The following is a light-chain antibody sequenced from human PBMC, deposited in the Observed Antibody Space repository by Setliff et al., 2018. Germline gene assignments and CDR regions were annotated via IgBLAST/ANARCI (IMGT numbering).Light chain of an antibody. V-gene: IGLV1-40*01. CDR2: GNM. CDR3: FSYTSSSSYV. CDR1: GSNIGAGSD. Sequence: QSVLTQPPSVSGAPGQRVTISCTGSGSNIGAGSDVHWYQFLPGTAPKLLIYGNMNRPSGVPDRFSGSKSATSASLAISGLQAEDEADYYCFSYTSSSSYVFGSGTKVTVL. J-gene: IGLJ1*01.